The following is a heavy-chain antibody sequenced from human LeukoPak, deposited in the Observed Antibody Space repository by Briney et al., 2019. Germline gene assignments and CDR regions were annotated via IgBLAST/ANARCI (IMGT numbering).Heavy chain of an antibody. J-gene: IGHJ3*02. CDR1: GFTFSSYS. V-gene: IGHV3-48*01. CDR2: ISSSSSTI. CDR3: ARDWDYGDFRDAFDI. Sequence: HTGGSLRLSCAASGFTFSSYSMNWVRQAPGKGLEWVSYISSSSSTIYYADSVKGRFTISRDNAKNSLYLQMNSLRAEDTAVYYCARDWDYGDFRDAFDIWGQGTMVTVSS. D-gene: IGHD4-17*01.